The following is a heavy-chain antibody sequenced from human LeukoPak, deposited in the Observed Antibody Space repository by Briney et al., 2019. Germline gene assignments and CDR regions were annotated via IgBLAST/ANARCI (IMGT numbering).Heavy chain of an antibody. CDR2: ISTSSIYI. V-gene: IGHV3-21*01. J-gene: IGHJ6*03. CDR1: GFTFSSYN. Sequence: PGGSLRLSCAASGFTFSSYNMNWVRQAPGKGLEWVSSISTSSIYIYYGDSVKGRFTISRDNAKKSLYLQMNSLRAEDTAVYYCAREQSGYDVKKYYYYMDVWGKGTTVTVFS. CDR3: AREQSGYDVKKYYYYMDV. D-gene: IGHD5-12*01.